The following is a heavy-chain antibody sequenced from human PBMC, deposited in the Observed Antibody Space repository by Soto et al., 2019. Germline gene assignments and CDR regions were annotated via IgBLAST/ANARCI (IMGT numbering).Heavy chain of an antibody. CDR2: IRHDGSGK. Sequence: QVHLVESGGGVVQPGESLRLSCAASGFTFSTYGFHWVRQAPGKGPEWVAFIRHDGSGKYYLDSVKGRFTISRDNSKNTPYLQMNSLTPDDTAVYHCARDWGSSGWYNWFDPWGQGILVTVSS. D-gene: IGHD3-22*01. J-gene: IGHJ5*02. CDR1: GFTFSTYG. V-gene: IGHV3-30*02. CDR3: ARDWGSSGWYNWFDP.